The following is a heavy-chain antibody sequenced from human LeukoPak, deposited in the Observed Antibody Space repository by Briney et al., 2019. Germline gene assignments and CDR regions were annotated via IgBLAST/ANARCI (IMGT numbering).Heavy chain of an antibody. CDR2: MNPNSGNT. CDR1: GYTFSSYG. J-gene: IGHJ4*02. Sequence: ASVKVSCKASGYTFSSYGISWLRQAPGQGLEWMGWMNPNSGNTGYAQKFQGRVTITRNTSISTAYMELSSLISEDTAVYYCARERGSGRYYGLDYWGQGTLVTVSS. V-gene: IGHV1-8*03. D-gene: IGHD6-19*01. CDR3: ARERGSGRYYGLDY.